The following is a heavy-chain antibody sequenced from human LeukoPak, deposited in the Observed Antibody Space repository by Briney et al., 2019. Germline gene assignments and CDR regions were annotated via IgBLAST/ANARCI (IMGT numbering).Heavy chain of an antibody. CDR2: ISSSSSYI. D-gene: IGHD3-10*01. CDR1: GFTFSSYS. V-gene: IGHV3-21*01. CDR3: ARDHGAQYYYGSGSRTFDY. J-gene: IGHJ4*02. Sequence: GGSLRLSCAASGFTFSSYSMNWVRQAPRKGLEWVSSISSSSSYIYYADSVKGRFTISRDNAKNSLYLQMNSLRAEDTAVYYCARDHGAQYYYGSGSRTFDYWGQGTLVTVSS.